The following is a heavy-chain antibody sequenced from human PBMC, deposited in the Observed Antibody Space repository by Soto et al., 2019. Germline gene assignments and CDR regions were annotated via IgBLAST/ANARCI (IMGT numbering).Heavy chain of an antibody. CDR2: IYHSGST. J-gene: IGHJ4*02. CDR3: ASDSREGYFDY. D-gene: IGHD1-26*01. Sequence: LSLTCAVSGGSISSGGYSWSWIRQPPGKGLEWIGYIYHSGSTYYNPSLKSRVTISVDRSKNQFSLKLSSVTAADTAVYYCASDSREGYFDYWGQGTLVTVSS. V-gene: IGHV4-30-2*01. CDR1: GGSISSGGYS.